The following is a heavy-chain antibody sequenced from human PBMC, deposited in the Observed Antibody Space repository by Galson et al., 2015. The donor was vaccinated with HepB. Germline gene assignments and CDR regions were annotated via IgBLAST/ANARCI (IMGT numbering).Heavy chain of an antibody. J-gene: IGHJ4*02. CDR3: VRTWGY. V-gene: IGHV1-46*04. D-gene: IGHD7-27*01. Sequence: SVKVSCKASGNTYPTYSKHWGRKPPEQGLRGLEEINPRGGTTTTPQNLRARIPVPPETSTSTVYMELSSLRSEDTAVYFCVRTWGYWGQGTLVTVSS. CDR2: INPRGGTT. CDR1: GNTYPTYS.